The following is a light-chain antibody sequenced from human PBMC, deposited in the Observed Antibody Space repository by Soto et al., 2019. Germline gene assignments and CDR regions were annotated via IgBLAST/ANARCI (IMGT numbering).Light chain of an antibody. J-gene: IGKJ1*01. CDR1: ESVSSK. CDR2: AAS. V-gene: IGKV3-20*01. CDR3: QQFGGSPTWT. Sequence: EIVLTQSPATLSVSPGERATLSCRASESVSSKLVWYQQKPGQAPRLLIYAASSRATGIPDRFSGSGSGTDFTLTVSRLEPEDFGVYYCQQFGGSPTWTFGQGTKVDIK.